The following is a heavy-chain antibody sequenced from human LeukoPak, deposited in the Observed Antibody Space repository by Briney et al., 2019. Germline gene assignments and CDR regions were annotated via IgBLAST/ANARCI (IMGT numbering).Heavy chain of an antibody. J-gene: IGHJ4*02. CDR3: ARVPTVRGVIMAYDY. D-gene: IGHD3-10*02. CDR2: IYYSGST. Sequence: SETLSLTCTVSGGSISSYYWSWIRQPPGKGLEWIGYIYYSGSTDYNPSLKSRVTISVDTSKNQFSLKLSSVTAADTAVYYCARVPTVRGVIMAYDYWGQGTLVTVSS. CDR1: GGSISSYY. V-gene: IGHV4-59*01.